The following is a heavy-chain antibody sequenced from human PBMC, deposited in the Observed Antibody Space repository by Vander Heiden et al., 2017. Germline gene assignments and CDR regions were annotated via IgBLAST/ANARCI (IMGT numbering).Heavy chain of an antibody. D-gene: IGHD6-19*01. J-gene: IGHJ6*02. CDR3: ARADPGYSSGWGMDV. CDR2: IGTAGDT. V-gene: IGHV3-13*01. CDR1: GFTFSSYD. Sequence: EVQLVESGGGLVQPGGSLRLSCAASGFTFSSYDMHWVRQATGKGLEWVSAIGTAGDTYYPGSVKGRFTISRENAKNSLYLQMNSLRAGDTAVYYCARADPGYSSGWGMDVWGQGTTVTVSS.